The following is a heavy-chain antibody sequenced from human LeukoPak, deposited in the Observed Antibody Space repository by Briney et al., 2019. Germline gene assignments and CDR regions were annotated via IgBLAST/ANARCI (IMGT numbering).Heavy chain of an antibody. D-gene: IGHD3-16*01. CDR3: AKDPVMGIRWEWGPFDY. CDR2: ISGSGGST. J-gene: IGHJ4*02. Sequence: GGSLRLSCAASGFTFSSYAMSWVRQAPGKGLEWVSAISGSGGSTYYADSVKGRFTISRDNSKNTLYLQMNSLRAEDTAVYYCAKDPVMGIRWEWGPFDYWGQGTLVTVSS. CDR1: GFTFSSYA. V-gene: IGHV3-23*01.